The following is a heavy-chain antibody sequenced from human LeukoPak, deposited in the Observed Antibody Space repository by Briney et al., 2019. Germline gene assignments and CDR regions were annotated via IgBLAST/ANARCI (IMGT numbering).Heavy chain of an antibody. J-gene: IGHJ4*02. CDR1: GFTFSGSA. Sequence: QAGGSLRLSCAASGFTFSGSAMHWVRQASGKGLEWVGRIRSKANSYATAYAASVKGRFTISRDDSKNTAYLQMNNLRAEDTAVYYCAPRVVGSAPFDYWGQGTLVTVSS. CDR3: APRVVGSAPFDY. D-gene: IGHD2-15*01. V-gene: IGHV3-73*01. CDR2: IRSKANSYAT.